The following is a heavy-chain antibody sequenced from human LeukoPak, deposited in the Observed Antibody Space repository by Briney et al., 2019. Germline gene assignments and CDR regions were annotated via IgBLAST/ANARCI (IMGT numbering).Heavy chain of an antibody. CDR3: AKWGDYDILTGYYDSDY. D-gene: IGHD3-9*01. Sequence: GASLRLSCAASGFTFGNYAMSWVRQAPGKGLEWVSAISGRDSGTYYADSVKGRFTISRDNSRNTLYLQMNSLRAEDTAVYYCAKWGDYDILTGYYDSDYWGQGTQVTVSS. CDR2: ISGRDSGT. CDR1: GFTFGNYA. V-gene: IGHV3-23*01. J-gene: IGHJ4*02.